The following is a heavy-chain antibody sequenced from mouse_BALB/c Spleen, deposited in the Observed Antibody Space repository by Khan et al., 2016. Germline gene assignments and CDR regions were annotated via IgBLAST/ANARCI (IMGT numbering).Heavy chain of an antibody. J-gene: IGHJ1*01. CDR2: INPGSGGT. CDR1: GYAFTNYL. Sequence: QVQLQQSGAELVRPGTSVKVSCKASGYAFTNYLIEWVKQRPGQGLEWIGVINPGSGGTNYNEKFKGKATLTADKSSSTAYMQLSSLTSDDSAGYFCARGYDWYVDVWGAGTTVTVSS. V-gene: IGHV1-54*01. D-gene: IGHD2-14*01. CDR3: ARGYDWYVDV.